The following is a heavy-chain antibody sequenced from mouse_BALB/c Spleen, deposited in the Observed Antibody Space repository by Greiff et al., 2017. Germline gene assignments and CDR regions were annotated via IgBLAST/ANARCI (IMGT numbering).Heavy chain of an antibody. D-gene: IGHD2-1*01. CDR2: ISSGGST. J-gene: IGHJ3*01. CDR3: ARDGIYYGNYLAWFAY. Sequence: EVQVVESGGGLVKPGGSLKLSCAASGFTFSSYAMSWIRQTPEKRLEWVASISSGGSTYYPDSVKGRFTISRDNARNILYLQMSSLRSEDTAMYYCARDGIYYGNYLAWFAYWGQGTLVTVSA. V-gene: IGHV5-6-5*01. CDR1: GFTFSSYA.